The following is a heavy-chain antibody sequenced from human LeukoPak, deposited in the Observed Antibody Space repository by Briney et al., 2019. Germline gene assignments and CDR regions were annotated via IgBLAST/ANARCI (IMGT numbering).Heavy chain of an antibody. CDR3: TKGDGGYYPIDN. V-gene: IGHV3-23*01. D-gene: IGHD1-26*01. J-gene: IGHJ4*02. Sequence: GGSLRLSCAASGFTFSKNGMSWVRQAPGKGLEWVSTINDNGANTHYADSVNGRLTISRDNSRNTLLLEMNSLRADDTALYYCTKGDGGYYPIDNWGQGTLVIVSS. CDR2: INDNGANT. CDR1: GFTFSKNG.